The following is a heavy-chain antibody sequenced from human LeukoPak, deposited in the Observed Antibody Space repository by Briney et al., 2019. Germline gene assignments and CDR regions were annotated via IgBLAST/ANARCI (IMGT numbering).Heavy chain of an antibody. J-gene: IGHJ3*02. CDR2: ISSSSSYI. Sequence: GGSLRLSCAASRFTFNNYAMSWVRQAPGKGLEWVSSISSSSSYIYYADSVKGRFTISRDNARNSLYLQMNSLRAEDTAVYYCARRFSRLRAAEAFDIWGQGTMVTVSS. V-gene: IGHV3-21*01. CDR1: RFTFNNYA. D-gene: IGHD6-13*01. CDR3: ARRFSRLRAAEAFDI.